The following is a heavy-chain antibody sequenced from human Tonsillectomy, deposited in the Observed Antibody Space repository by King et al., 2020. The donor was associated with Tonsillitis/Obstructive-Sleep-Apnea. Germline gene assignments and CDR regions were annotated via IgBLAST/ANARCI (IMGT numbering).Heavy chain of an antibody. D-gene: IGHD4-17*01. Sequence: VQLQQWGAGLLKPSETLSLTCTVYGGSFSDYYWSWIRQPPGKGLEWFGEINHSGSTDYNPSLKSRVTISVDTSKNQFSLKLSSVTAADTAVYYCARRTYYGDYLNWFDPWGQGTLVTVSS. CDR3: ARRTYYGDYLNWFDP. J-gene: IGHJ5*02. CDR2: INHSGST. CDR1: GGSFSDYY. V-gene: IGHV4-34*01.